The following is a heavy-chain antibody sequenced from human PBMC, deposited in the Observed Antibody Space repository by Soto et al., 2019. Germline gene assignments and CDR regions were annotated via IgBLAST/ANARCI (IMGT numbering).Heavy chain of an antibody. D-gene: IGHD3-10*01. V-gene: IGHV1-3*01. CDR2: INAGNGNT. CDR1: GYTFTSYA. Sequence: ASVKVSCKASGYTFTSYAMHWVRQAPGQRLEWMGWINAGNGNTKYSQKFQGRVTMTTDTSTSTAYMGLRSLRSDDTAVYYCARSGQPRSYYYYYYGMDVWGQGTTVTVSS. J-gene: IGHJ6*02. CDR3: ARSGQPRSYYYYYYGMDV.